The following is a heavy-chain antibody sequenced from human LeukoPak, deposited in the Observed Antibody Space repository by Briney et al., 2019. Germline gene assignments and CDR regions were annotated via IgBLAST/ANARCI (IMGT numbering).Heavy chain of an antibody. J-gene: IGHJ4*02. CDR2: IYYSGST. CDR1: GGSISSYY. Sequence: PSETLSLTCTVSGGSISSYYWSWIRQPPGKGLEWIGYIYYSGSTNYNPSLKSRVTISVDTSKNQFSLKLTSVTAADTAVYYCVRGQGMATTPFDFWGQGTLVTVSS. V-gene: IGHV4-59*01. D-gene: IGHD5-24*01. CDR3: VRGQGMATTPFDF.